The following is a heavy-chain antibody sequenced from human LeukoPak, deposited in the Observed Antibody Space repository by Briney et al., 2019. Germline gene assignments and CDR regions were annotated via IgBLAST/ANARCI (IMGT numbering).Heavy chain of an antibody. D-gene: IGHD5-18*01. CDR2: LSGDEKFI. Sequence: GGSLRLSCAASGFTFSSSWMHWVRQAPGEGLLWVSSLSGDEKFIHYADSVKGRFTISRDNAKNTLYLQMNSLRVDDTAIYFCVGEVDSAMVYWGQGTLVTVSS. J-gene: IGHJ4*02. V-gene: IGHV3-74*01. CDR3: VGEVDSAMVY. CDR1: GFTFSSSW.